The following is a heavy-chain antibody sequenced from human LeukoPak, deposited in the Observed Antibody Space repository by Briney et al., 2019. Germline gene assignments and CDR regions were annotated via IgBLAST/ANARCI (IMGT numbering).Heavy chain of an antibody. CDR2: IYYSGST. CDR3: AGGSGWYSYYFDY. CDR1: GGSISSYY. J-gene: IGHJ4*02. D-gene: IGHD6-19*01. Sequence: SETLSLTCTVSGGSISSYYWSWIRQPPVKGLEWIGYIYYSGSTNYNPSLKSRVTISVDTSKNQFSLKLSSVTAADTAVYYCAGGSGWYSYYFDYWGQGTLVTVSS. V-gene: IGHV4-59*01.